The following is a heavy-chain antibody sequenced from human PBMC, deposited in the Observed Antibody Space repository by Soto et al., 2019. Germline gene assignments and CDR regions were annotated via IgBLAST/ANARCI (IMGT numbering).Heavy chain of an antibody. CDR3: AWWNTGAFDM. V-gene: IGHV1-8*02. Sequence: QVQLVQSGAEVTKPGASVKVSCKASGYTFTSYNINWVRQATGQGLEWLGWMNSNSANTGYAQKFQGRVTMTRDTSISTAYMELSSLTSEDTAVYCCAWWNTGAFDMWGQGTMVTVAS. D-gene: IGHD1-1*01. CDR2: MNSNSANT. CDR1: GYTFTSYN. J-gene: IGHJ3*02.